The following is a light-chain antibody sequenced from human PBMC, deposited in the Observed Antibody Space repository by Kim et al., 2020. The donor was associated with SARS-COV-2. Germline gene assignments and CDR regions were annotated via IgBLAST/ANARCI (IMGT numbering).Light chain of an antibody. CDR2: GAS. CDR1: QSVSSN. V-gene: IGKV3-15*01. Sequence: EIVMTQSPATLSLSPGERATLSCRASQSVSSNLAWYQQKPGQAPRLLIYGASTRAPGIPARFSGSGSGTEFTLTISSLQSEDFAVYYCQQYNNWPSTFGQGTKVEIK. J-gene: IGKJ1*01. CDR3: QQYNNWPST.